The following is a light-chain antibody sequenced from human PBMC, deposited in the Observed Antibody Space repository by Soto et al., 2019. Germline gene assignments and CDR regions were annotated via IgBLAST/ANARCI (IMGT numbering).Light chain of an antibody. CDR2: AAS. CDR1: QNIANY. Sequence: DIHMTQSPSSLSASLADSVTITSRASQNIANYLNWYQQKSGRAPKLLVFAASSLQSGVPSRFSGSGFGTDFTLTISSLQVEDIATYYCQQSYSSRTFGQGTKV. V-gene: IGKV1-39*01. CDR3: QQSYSSRT. J-gene: IGKJ1*01.